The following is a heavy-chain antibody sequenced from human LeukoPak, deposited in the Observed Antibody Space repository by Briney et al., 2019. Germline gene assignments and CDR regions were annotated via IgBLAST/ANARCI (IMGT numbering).Heavy chain of an antibody. Sequence: GGSLRLSCKASGFSFANAWMSWVRQAPGKGLEWVGRIKRKTDGGTIDYAAPVKGRFTISRDDSNDTLYLQMNSLKTEDTAVYYCTFDRSGYYSDYWGQGALVTVSS. D-gene: IGHD3-22*01. V-gene: IGHV3-15*01. J-gene: IGHJ4*02. CDR2: IKRKTDGGTI. CDR3: TFDRSGYYSDY. CDR1: GFSFANAW.